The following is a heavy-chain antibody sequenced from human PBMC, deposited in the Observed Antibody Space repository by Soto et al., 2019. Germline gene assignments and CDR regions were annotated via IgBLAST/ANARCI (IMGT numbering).Heavy chain of an antibody. CDR1: GYTFTTYY. D-gene: IGHD5-18*01. CDR3: ASGDTAVVRKVVDV. J-gene: IGHJ6*02. Sequence: GESLKISCAASGYTFTTYYITWARQLPGKGLEWVGRIDPSDSYTTYNPSFQGHVTILADKSIRTAYLQWSSLEASDSAMYYCASGDTAVVRKVVDVCGQGSPVTVSS. V-gene: IGHV5-10-1*01. CDR2: IDPSDSYT.